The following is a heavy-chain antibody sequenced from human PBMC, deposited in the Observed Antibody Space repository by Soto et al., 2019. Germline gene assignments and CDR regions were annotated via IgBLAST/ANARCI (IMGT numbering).Heavy chain of an antibody. V-gene: IGHV3-33*01. Sequence: QVQLVESGGGVVQPGRSLRLSCAASGFTVSNYGMHWVRQAPGKGLEWVAVIWYDGGHKDNADSVRGRFTISRDNSKNTLYLQMNSLRAEDTAVYYCARGNWNYGYFDYWGQGTLVNVSS. D-gene: IGHD1-7*01. J-gene: IGHJ4*02. CDR1: GFTVSNYG. CDR2: IWYDGGHK. CDR3: ARGNWNYGYFDY.